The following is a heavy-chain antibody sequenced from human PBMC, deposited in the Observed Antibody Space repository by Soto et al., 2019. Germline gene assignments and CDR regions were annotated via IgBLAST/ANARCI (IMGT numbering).Heavy chain of an antibody. CDR2: INHSGST. Sequence: PSETLSLTYAVYGGSFSGYYWSWIRQPPGKGLEWIGEINHSGSTNYNPSLKSRVTISVDTSKNQFSLKLSSVTAADTAVYYCARGSSYYYYYMDVWGKGTTVTVSS. V-gene: IGHV4-34*01. J-gene: IGHJ6*03. CDR3: ARGSSYYYYYMDV. CDR1: GGSFSGYY.